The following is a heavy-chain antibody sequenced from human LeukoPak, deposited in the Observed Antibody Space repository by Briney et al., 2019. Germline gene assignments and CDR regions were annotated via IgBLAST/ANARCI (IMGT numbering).Heavy chain of an antibody. CDR1: GITVSSHY. D-gene: IGHD4-17*01. Sequence: GGSLRLSCAASGITVSSHYMTWVRQAPGKGLEWVSVIDSGGSTNSADSVKGRFSVSRDNSKNTLYLQMNSLRVEDTAVYYCARRYGDYDYYYGMDVWGQGTTVTVSS. CDR3: ARRYGDYDYYYGMDV. J-gene: IGHJ6*01. V-gene: IGHV3-66*01. CDR2: IDSGGST.